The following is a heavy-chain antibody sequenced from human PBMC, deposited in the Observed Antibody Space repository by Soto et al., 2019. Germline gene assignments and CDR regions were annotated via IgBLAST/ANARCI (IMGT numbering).Heavy chain of an antibody. CDR1: GGSISTYY. CDR2: IYHSGST. D-gene: IGHD6-13*01. Sequence: QVQLQESGPGLVKPSETLSLTCTVSGGSISTYYWSWIRQPPGKGLECIGYIYHSGSTNYNPSLKSRVTISVDTSKNQFSLELSSVTAADTAVYSCARRLEGIALFDYWGQGTLVTVSS. CDR3: ARRLEGIALFDY. V-gene: IGHV4-59*08. J-gene: IGHJ4*02.